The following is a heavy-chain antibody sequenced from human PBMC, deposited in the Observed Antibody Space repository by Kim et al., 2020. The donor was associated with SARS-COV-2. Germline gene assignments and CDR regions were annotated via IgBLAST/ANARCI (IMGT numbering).Heavy chain of an antibody. V-gene: IGHV3-74*01. CDR3: ARGNIAAAGRGFDI. J-gene: IGHJ3*02. D-gene: IGHD6-13*01. CDR2: INGDGTST. CDR1: GFTFSSYW. Sequence: GGSLRLSCAASGFTFSSYWIHWVRQAPGKGLVWVSRINGDGTSTNYADSVKGRFTISRDSAKNTLYLQMNSLRAEDTAVYYCARGNIAAAGRGFDIWGQGKMVTVSS.